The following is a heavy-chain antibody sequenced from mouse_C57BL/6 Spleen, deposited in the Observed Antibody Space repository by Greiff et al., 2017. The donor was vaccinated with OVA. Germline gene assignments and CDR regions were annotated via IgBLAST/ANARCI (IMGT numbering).Heavy chain of an antibody. CDR3: AREGDSTMVTMDY. D-gene: IGHD2-2*01. J-gene: IGHJ2*01. V-gene: IGHV5-4*01. Sequence: EVQLVESGGGLVKPGGSLKLSCAASGFTFSSYAMSWVRQTPEKRLEWVATISDGGSYTYYPDNVKGRFTISRDNAKNNLYLQMSHLKSEDTAMYYCAREGDSTMVTMDYWGKGTTLTVAS. CDR2: ISDGGSYT. CDR1: GFTFSSYA.